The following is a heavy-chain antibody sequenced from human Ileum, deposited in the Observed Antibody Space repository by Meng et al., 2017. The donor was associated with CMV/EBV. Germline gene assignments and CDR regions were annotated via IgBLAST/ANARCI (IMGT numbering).Heavy chain of an antibody. CDR1: GGSVNRNTYY. CDR3: VRDHGSSSWFFY. Sequence: PLQESGPGLVKPSETLSLPCTASGGSVNRNTYYWGWIRQPPGKSLEWIGTIFDSGSAFYNPSLQSRVSVSIDMSRNQLSLSLSSVTAADTAVYYCVRDHGSSSWFFYWGQGTLVTVSS. CDR2: IFDSGSA. V-gene: IGHV4-39*07. D-gene: IGHD6-13*01. J-gene: IGHJ4*02.